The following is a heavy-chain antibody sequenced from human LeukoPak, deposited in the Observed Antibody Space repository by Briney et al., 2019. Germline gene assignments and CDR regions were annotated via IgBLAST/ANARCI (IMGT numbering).Heavy chain of an antibody. D-gene: IGHD6-13*01. V-gene: IGHV4-30-4*08. Sequence: MASETLSLTCAVYGGSFSGYYWSWIRQPPGKGLEWIGYIYYSGSTYYNPSLKSRVTISVDTSKNQFSLKLSSVTAADTAVYYCARDFWSSSWYYFDYWGQGTLVTVSS. CDR1: GGSFSGYY. J-gene: IGHJ4*02. CDR2: IYYSGST. CDR3: ARDFWSSSWYYFDY.